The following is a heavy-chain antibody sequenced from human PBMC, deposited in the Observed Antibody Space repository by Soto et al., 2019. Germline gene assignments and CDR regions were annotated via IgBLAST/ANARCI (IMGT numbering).Heavy chain of an antibody. CDR2: IYYSGST. CDR3: TRGREFHGPDYGMDV. CDR1: GGSISRGGSY. Sequence: QVQLQESGPGLVKPSQTLSLTCTVSGGSISRGGSYWSGSRQHPGKGLEWSGYIYYSGSTYYNPSLTSRVTISVDTSKNQFSLKLSSVTAADTAVYYCTRGREFHGPDYGMDVWGKGTTVTVSS. V-gene: IGHV4-31*03. D-gene: IGHD2-21*01. J-gene: IGHJ6*04.